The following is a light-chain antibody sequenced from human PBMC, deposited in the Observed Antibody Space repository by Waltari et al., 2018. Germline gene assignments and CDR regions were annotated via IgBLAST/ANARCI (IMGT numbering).Light chain of an antibody. CDR1: QSIGSW. J-gene: IGKJ3*01. Sequence: DIQMTPSPSTLSASVGDSVTITCRASQSIGSWLAWYQQKPGKAPKLLIYEATSLESGVPSRFSASGSGTEFTLTISSLQPDDFATYYCQRYNSYPITFGPGTKVDI. CDR2: EAT. CDR3: QRYNSYPIT. V-gene: IGKV1-5*03.